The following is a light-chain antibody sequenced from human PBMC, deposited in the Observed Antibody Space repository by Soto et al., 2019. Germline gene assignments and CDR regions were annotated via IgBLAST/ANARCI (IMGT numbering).Light chain of an antibody. Sequence: QTVVTQAPSMSGTPGQRVVISCSGSSSNIGNNFVYWYQQLPGTAPQLLIYRNNQRRSGVPDRFSGSKSGTSASLAISGLRSVFGVEYYCEGWDDSLWGPYVFGTGTKVPAL. CDR3: EGWDDSLWGPYV. CDR2: RNN. V-gene: IGLV1-47*01. J-gene: IGLJ1*01. CDR1: SSNIGNNF.